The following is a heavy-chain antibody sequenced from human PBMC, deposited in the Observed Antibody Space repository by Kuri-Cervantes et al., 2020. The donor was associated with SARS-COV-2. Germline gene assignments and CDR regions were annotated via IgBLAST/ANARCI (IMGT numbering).Heavy chain of an antibody. CDR2: ISSDGKNK. CDR3: AKDRAGVHDF. D-gene: IGHD2-21*01. J-gene: IGHJ4*02. V-gene: IGHV3-30*18. CDR1: GFNFSTTD. Sequence: CVASGFNFSTTDMHWVRQAPGKGLEWVTFISSDGKNKKCMASGKGRFTISRDNSQNTLHLQMKSLRGEDTAIYYCAKDRAGVHDFWGQGTLVTVSS.